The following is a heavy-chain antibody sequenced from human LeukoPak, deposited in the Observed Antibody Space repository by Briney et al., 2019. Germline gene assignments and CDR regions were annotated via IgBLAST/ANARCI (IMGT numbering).Heavy chain of an antibody. D-gene: IGHD3-22*01. CDR1: GFTFSSYA. CDR2: ISGSGGST. J-gene: IGHJ3*02. Sequence: GGSLRLSCAASGFTFSSYAMSRVRQAPGKGLEWVSAISGSGGSTYNADSVKGRFTISRDNSKNTLYLQMNSLRAEDTAVYYCAKESNYYDSSGYYYDAFDIWGQGTMVTVSS. CDR3: AKESNYYDSSGYYYDAFDI. V-gene: IGHV3-23*01.